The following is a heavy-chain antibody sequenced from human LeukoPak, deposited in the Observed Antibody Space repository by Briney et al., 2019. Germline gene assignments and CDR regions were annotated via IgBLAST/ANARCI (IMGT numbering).Heavy chain of an antibody. Sequence: SETLSLTCTVSGGSISSYYWIWIRQPPGKGLVCIGYIYYSGSTNYNPSLKSRVTISVDTSKNQFSLKLSSVTAADTGVYYCARGPLNWNFCHYGRQKTLLSVSS. D-gene: IGHD1-7*01. CDR3: ARGPLNWNFCHY. CDR1: GGSISSYY. V-gene: IGHV4-59*01. J-gene: IGHJ4*02. CDR2: IYYSGST.